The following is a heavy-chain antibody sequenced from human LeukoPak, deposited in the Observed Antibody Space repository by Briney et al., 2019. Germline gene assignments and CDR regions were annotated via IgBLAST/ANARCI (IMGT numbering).Heavy chain of an antibody. CDR3: ARLPRRWELLGNWFDP. CDR2: IYPGDSDT. J-gene: IGHJ5*02. V-gene: IGHV5-51*01. Sequence: GESLKISCQGSGYSFTSYWIGWVRQMPGKGLEWMGIIYPGDSDTRYSPSFQGQVTISADKSISTAYLQWSSLKASDTAMYYCARLPRRWELLGNWFDPWGQGTLVTVSS. CDR1: GYSFTSYW. D-gene: IGHD1-26*01.